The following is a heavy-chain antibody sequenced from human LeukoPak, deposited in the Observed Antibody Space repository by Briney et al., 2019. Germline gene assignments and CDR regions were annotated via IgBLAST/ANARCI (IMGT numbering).Heavy chain of an antibody. J-gene: IGHJ5*02. D-gene: IGHD3-16*01. CDR1: GFTFSSYA. V-gene: IGHV3-21*01. CDR2: ISSSRSYI. CDR3: ARDLPGGDASFDP. Sequence: GGSLRLSCAASGFTFSSYAMSWVRQAPGKGLEWVSSISSSRSYIYYADSVKGRFTISRDNAKNSLYLQMNSLRAEDTAVYYCARDLPGGDASFDPWGQGTLVTVSS.